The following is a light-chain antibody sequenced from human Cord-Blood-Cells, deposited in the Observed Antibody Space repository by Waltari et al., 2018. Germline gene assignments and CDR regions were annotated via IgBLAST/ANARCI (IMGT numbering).Light chain of an antibody. J-gene: IGLJ1*01. CDR1: SSDVGGYNY. CDR2: DVS. Sequence: QSALTQPASASGSPGQSSTISCTGTSSDVGGYNYLSWYQQHPGKAPKLMIYDVSNQPSGVSNRFSGSKSGNTASLTISGLQAEDEADYYCSSYTSSSTYVFGTGTKVTVL. V-gene: IGLV2-14*01. CDR3: SSYTSSSTYV.